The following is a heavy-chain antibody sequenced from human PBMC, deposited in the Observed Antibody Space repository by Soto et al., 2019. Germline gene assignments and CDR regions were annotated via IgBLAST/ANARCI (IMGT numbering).Heavy chain of an antibody. Sequence: QVQLQQWGAGLLKPSETLSLTCAVYGGSFSGYYWSWIRQPPGKGLEWIGEINHSGSTNYNPSLKGRVTISVDTSKNQFSLKLSAVTAADTAVYYCARLSRYWGQGTLVTVSS. CDR1: GGSFSGYY. CDR3: ARLSRY. V-gene: IGHV4-34*01. CDR2: INHSGST. J-gene: IGHJ4*02.